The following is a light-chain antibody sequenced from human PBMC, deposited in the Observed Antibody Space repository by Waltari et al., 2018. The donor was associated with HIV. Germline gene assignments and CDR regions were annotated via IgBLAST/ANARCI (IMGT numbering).Light chain of an antibody. J-gene: IGKJ4*01. CDR3: MQALQSPPS. Sequence: DIVMTQSPLSLPVSPGESASISCRSNQSLLQSNGFNYLDWYLQRPGQSPQLLIYLTFNRASGVPDRFSGSGSGTDFSLKISRVEAADVGVYYSMQALQSPPSFGGGTKVEIK. CDR2: LTF. V-gene: IGKV2-28*01. CDR1: QSLLQSNGFNY.